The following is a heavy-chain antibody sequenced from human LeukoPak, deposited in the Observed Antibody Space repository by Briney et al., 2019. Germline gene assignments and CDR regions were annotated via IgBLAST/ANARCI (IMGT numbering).Heavy chain of an antibody. Sequence: HPGGSLRLSCAASGFTFSSYTMYWVRQAPGKGLEWVTVISYDGSKKYYAESVKGRFTISRDNSKNTVYLQMNSLRTEDTAVYYCARRGYSYGFIDYWGQGTLVTVSS. V-gene: IGHV3-30*04. CDR1: GFTFSSYT. CDR3: ARRGYSYGFIDY. CDR2: ISYDGSKK. D-gene: IGHD5-18*01. J-gene: IGHJ4*02.